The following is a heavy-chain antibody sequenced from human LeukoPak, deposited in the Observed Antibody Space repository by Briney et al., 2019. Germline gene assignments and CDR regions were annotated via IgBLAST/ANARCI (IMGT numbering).Heavy chain of an antibody. Sequence: PGGTLRLSCAASGFIFSRYGTSWARQAPGKGLEWVSAISGSGGTTYYADSVKGRFTISRDNSKSTLYLQINSLRAEDTAVYYCAKDHLPGIVVADRDYWGQGTLVTVSS. V-gene: IGHV3-23*01. CDR2: ISGSGGTT. J-gene: IGHJ4*02. CDR3: AKDHLPGIVVADRDY. CDR1: GFIFSRYG. D-gene: IGHD6-19*01.